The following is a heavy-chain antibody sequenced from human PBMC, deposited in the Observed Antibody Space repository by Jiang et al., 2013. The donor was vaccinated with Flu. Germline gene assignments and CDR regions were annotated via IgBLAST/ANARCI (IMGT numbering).Heavy chain of an antibody. V-gene: IGHV3-43D*03. CDR2: LVGDGGST. CDR1: GFTFDDYA. Sequence: SGGVVVQPGGSLRLSCAASGFTFDDYAMHWVRQGSGEGSGSGSLLLVGDGGSTYYADSVKGRFTISRDNSKNSLYLQMNSLRAEDTALYYCAKGAEYYDFWSGYFTIDYWGQGTLVTVSS. CDR3: AKGAEYYDFWSGYFTIDY. J-gene: IGHJ4*02. D-gene: IGHD3-3*01.